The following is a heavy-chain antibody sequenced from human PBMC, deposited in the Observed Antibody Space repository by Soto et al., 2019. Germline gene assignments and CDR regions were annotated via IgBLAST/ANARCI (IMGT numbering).Heavy chain of an antibody. CDR1: GYTFTGYY. Sequence: ASVKVSCKASGYTFTGYYMHWVRQAPGQGLEWMGWINPNSGGTNYAQKFQGRVTMTRDTSISTAYMELSRLRSDDTAVYYCARVPVPGSSWYFSYYYYGMHVWGQGTTVTVSS. V-gene: IGHV1-2*02. D-gene: IGHD6-13*01. J-gene: IGHJ6*02. CDR3: ARVPVPGSSWYFSYYYYGMHV. CDR2: INPNSGGT.